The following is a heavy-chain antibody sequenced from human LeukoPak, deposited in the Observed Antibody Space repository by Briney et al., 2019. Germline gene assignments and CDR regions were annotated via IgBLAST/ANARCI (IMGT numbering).Heavy chain of an antibody. V-gene: IGHV1-46*01. Sequence: ASVKVSCKASGYTFTSYYMHWVRQAPGQELEWMGIINPSGGSTSYAQKFQGRVTMTRDTSTSTVYMELSSLRSEDTAVYYCARESTPARLGDYFDYWGQGTLVTVSS. CDR1: GYTFTSYY. CDR3: ARESTPARLGDYFDY. J-gene: IGHJ4*02. D-gene: IGHD6-6*01. CDR2: INPSGGST.